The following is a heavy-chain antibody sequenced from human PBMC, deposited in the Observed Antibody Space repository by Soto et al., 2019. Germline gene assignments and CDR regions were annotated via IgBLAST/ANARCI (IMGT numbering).Heavy chain of an antibody. CDR2: IYYSGST. CDR1: GGSISSYY. J-gene: IGHJ4*02. V-gene: IGHV4-59*08. CDR3: ARMWGYSGYEWTGDDY. Sequence: SETLSLTCTVSGGSISSYYWSWIRQPPGKGLEWIGYIYYSGSTNYNPSLKSRVTISVDTSKNQFSLKLSSVTAADTAVYYCARMWGYSGYEWTGDDYWGQGTLVTSPQ. D-gene: IGHD5-12*01.